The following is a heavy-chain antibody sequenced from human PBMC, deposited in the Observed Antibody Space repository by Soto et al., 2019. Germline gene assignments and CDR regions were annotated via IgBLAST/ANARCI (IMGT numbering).Heavy chain of an antibody. CDR3: AMGAHCSSTSCHYWHYYYGMAV. CDR1: GFTFSSYA. Sequence: QVQLVESGGGVVQPGRSLRLSCAASGFTFSSYAMHWVRQAPGKGLEWVAVISYDGSNKYYADSVKGRFTISRDNSKNTLYLQMNSLRAEDTAVYYCAMGAHCSSTSCHYWHYYYGMAVWGQGTTVTVSS. D-gene: IGHD2-2*01. CDR2: ISYDGSNK. V-gene: IGHV3-30-3*01. J-gene: IGHJ6*02.